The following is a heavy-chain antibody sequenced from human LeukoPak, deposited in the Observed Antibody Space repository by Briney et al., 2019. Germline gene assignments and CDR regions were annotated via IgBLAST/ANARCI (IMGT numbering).Heavy chain of an antibody. Sequence: GGSLRLSCAASGFTFSNYWMHWVRQAPGKGLVWVSRIDSDGSTTTYADSVKGRFTISRDNAKNTLYLQMNSLRADDTAVYYCAGISYDSRAYYDYWGQGTLVSVSS. CDR1: GFTFSNYW. D-gene: IGHD3-22*01. V-gene: IGHV3-74*01. J-gene: IGHJ4*02. CDR3: AGISYDSRAYYDY. CDR2: IDSDGSTT.